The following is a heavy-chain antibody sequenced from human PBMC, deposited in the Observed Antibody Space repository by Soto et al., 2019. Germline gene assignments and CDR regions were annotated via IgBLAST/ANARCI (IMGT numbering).Heavy chain of an antibody. CDR3: NNWFDP. CDR2: INSDGSST. CDR1: GFTFSTYW. V-gene: IGHV3-74*01. J-gene: IGHJ5*02. Sequence: EVQLVESGGGLVQPGGSLRLSCAASGFTFSTYWMHWVRHAPGKGLVWVSRINSDGSSTYYADSVKGRFTISRDNAKNTLYLQMNSLRAEDTAAYYCNNWFDPWGQGTLVTVSS.